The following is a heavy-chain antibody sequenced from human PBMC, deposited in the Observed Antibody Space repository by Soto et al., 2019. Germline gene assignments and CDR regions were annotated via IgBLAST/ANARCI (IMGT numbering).Heavy chain of an antibody. Sequence: QVQLVESGGGVVQPGESLRLSCAGSGFTFSSYGMDWVRQAPGKGLEWVAVISYDGSNKYYVDSVKGRFTISRDNSKNTLYPQMNSLRAEDTAVYYCAKDRMGAGIRGYFDYWGQGMLVTVSS. J-gene: IGHJ4*02. CDR3: AKDRMGAGIRGYFDY. CDR1: GFTFSSYG. V-gene: IGHV3-30*18. CDR2: ISYDGSNK. D-gene: IGHD3-10*01.